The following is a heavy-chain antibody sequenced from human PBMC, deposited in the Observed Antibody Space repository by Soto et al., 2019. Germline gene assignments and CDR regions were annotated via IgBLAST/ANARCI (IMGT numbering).Heavy chain of an antibody. CDR1: GGSFSGYY. J-gene: IGHJ6*03. D-gene: IGHD6-13*01. V-gene: IGHV4-59*01. Sequence: SETLSLTCAVYGGSFSGYYWSWIRQPPGKGLEWIGYIYYSGSTNYNPSLKSRVTISVDTSKNQFSLKLSSVTAADTAVYYCAYSSTPRLGYYYLDVWGKGTTVIGSS. CDR2: IYYSGST. CDR3: AYSSTPRLGYYYLDV.